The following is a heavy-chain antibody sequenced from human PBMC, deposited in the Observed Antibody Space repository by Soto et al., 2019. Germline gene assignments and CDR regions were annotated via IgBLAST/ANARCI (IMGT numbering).Heavy chain of an antibody. V-gene: IGHV3-11*01. J-gene: IGHJ4*02. CDR3: ARDQVGSSGWYQPYYFDY. D-gene: IGHD6-19*01. CDR1: GFTFSDYY. Sequence: PGGSLRLSCASSGFTFSDYYMSWIRQAPGKGLEWVSYISSSGSTIYYADSVKGRFTISRDNAKNSLYLQMNSLRAEDTAVYYCARDQVGSSGWYQPYYFDYWGQGTLVTVSS. CDR2: ISSSGSTI.